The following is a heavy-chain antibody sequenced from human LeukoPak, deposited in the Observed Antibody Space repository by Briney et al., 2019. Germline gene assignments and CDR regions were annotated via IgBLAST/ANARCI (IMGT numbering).Heavy chain of an antibody. V-gene: IGHV1-69*05. D-gene: IGHD3-22*01. J-gene: IGHJ6*03. CDR1: GGTFSSYA. CDR2: IIPIFGTA. CDR3: ARQTRGWLEPDYYYYYYMDV. Sequence: SVKVSCKASGGTFSSYAISWVRQAPGQGLEWMGGIIPIFGTANYAQKFQGRVTITTDESTSTAYMELSGLRSEDTAVYYCARQTRGWLEPDYYYYYYMDVWGKGTTVTVSS.